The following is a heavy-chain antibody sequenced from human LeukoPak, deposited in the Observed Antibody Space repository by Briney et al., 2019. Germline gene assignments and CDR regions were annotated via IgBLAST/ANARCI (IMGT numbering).Heavy chain of an antibody. CDR1: GGSISSYY. J-gene: IGHJ6*02. CDR3: ARGYCSGGSCYPAFYYYYYGMDV. CDR2: IYYSGST. Sequence: SETLSLTCTVSGGSISSYYWSWIRQPPGKGLEWIGYIYYSGSTNYNPSLKSRVTISVDTSKNQFSLKLSSVTAADTAVYYCARGYCSGGSCYPAFYYYYYGMDVWGQGTTVTVSS. V-gene: IGHV4-59*08. D-gene: IGHD2-15*01.